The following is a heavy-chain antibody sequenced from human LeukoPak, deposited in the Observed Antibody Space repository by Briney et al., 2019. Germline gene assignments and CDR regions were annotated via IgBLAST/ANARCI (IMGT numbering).Heavy chain of an antibody. D-gene: IGHD5-18*01. Sequence: ASVKVSCKASGYTFTTYYMHWVRQAPGQGLEWVGIINPSGSGTSYAQRFQGRVTMTRDMSRSTVYMELSSLRSEDTAVYYCAREGGDTPMVKFDYWGQGTLVTVSS. CDR1: GYTFTTYY. CDR2: INPSGSGT. V-gene: IGHV1-46*01. CDR3: AREGGDTPMVKFDY. J-gene: IGHJ4*02.